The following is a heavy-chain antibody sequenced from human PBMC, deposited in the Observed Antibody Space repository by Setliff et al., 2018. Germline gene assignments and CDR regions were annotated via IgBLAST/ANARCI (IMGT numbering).Heavy chain of an antibody. CDR3: ARDLIDPDYGDYLSFYYYGMDV. CDR1: GYTFTDYY. J-gene: IGHJ6*02. Sequence: ASVKVSCKASGYTFTDYYIHWVRQAPGQGLEWMGRINPDSGGTNYAQKFQGRVTMTRDTSISTAYMELSRLRSEDTAVYYCARDLIDPDYGDYLSFYYYGMDVWGQGTTVTVSS. V-gene: IGHV1-2*06. CDR2: INPDSGGT. D-gene: IGHD4-17*01.